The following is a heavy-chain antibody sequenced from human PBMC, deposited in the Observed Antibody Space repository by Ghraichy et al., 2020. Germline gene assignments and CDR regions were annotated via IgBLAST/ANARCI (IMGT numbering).Heavy chain of an antibody. CDR1: GSTIRTYN. J-gene: IGHJ1*01. Sequence: GESLNISCVASGSTIRTYNMQWVRQAPGKGLEWVSSISGDSRYTYYRDSVKGRFTISRDNARNSLYLQMNSLRAEDAALYYCGREVALVGADRWGQGTLVTVSS. V-gene: IGHV3-21*01. D-gene: IGHD4/OR15-4a*01. CDR3: GREVALVGADR. CDR2: ISGDSRYT.